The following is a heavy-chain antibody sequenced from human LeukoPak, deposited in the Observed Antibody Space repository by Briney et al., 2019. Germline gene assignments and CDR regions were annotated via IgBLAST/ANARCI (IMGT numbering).Heavy chain of an antibody. J-gene: IGHJ4*02. CDR1: GYTFTGYY. V-gene: IGHV1-2*02. CDR2: INPNSGGT. CDR3: ARLHSSGWYVFDY. Sequence: GSVRDSHKAAGYTFTGYYMHWVRQAPGQGLEWMGWINPNSGGTNYTAEFEGRGTMTRDTSISTAYMELSRLRSDDTAVYYCARLHSSGWYVFDYWGQGTRFTVSS. D-gene: IGHD6-19*01.